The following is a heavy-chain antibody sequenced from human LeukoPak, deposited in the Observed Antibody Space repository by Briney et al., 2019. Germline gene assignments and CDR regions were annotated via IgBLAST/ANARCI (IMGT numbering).Heavy chain of an antibody. CDR2: MRSKTQNYAT. Sequence: GGSLRLSCAVSGFTFSDYWMSWVRQAPGKGLEWVGRMRSKTQNYATAYAASVKGRFTISRDDSKNTAFLQMNSLKTEDTAVYYCTNYDDSSDLWGYWGQGTLVTVSS. D-gene: IGHD3-22*01. V-gene: IGHV3-73*01. CDR3: TNYDDSSDLWGY. CDR1: GFTFSDYW. J-gene: IGHJ4*02.